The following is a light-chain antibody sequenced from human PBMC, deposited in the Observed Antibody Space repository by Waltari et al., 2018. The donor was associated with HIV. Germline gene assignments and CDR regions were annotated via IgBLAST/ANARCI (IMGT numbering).Light chain of an antibody. CDR3: QQYYTLPYT. CDR2: GTS. J-gene: IGKJ2*01. CDR1: QGISNS. V-gene: IGKV1-NL1*01. Sequence: DIQMAQSPSTLSASIGHTVTITCRASQGISNSLPWYQHKPGQAPKLLVYGTSTLEDGVASRFSGSGSGTEYTLTLSSLQPEDSATYFCQQYYTLPYTFGQGTKLEI.